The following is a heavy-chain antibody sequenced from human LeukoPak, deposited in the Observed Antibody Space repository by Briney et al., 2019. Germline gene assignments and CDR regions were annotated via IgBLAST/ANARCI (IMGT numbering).Heavy chain of an antibody. CDR2: ISYDGSNK. CDR3: ARKHPSYDILTA. Sequence: PGRSLRLSCAASGFTFSSYAMHWVRQAPGKGLEWVAVISYDGSNKYYADSVKGRFTISRDNSKNTLYLQMNSLRAEDTAVYYCARKHPSYDILTAWGQGTLVTVSS. V-gene: IGHV3-30-3*01. J-gene: IGHJ4*02. D-gene: IGHD3-9*01. CDR1: GFTFSSYA.